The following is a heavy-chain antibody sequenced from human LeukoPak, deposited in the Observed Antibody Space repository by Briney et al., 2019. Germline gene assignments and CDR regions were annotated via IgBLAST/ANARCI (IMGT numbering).Heavy chain of an antibody. J-gene: IGHJ3*02. CDR2: FDPEDGET. V-gene: IGHV1-24*01. Sequence: ASVKVSCKVSGYTLTELSMHWVRQAPGKGLEWMGGFDPEDGETIYAQKFQGRVTMTEDTSTDTAYMELSSLRSEDTAFYYCATSRFAYVDAFDIWAKGQWSPSL. CDR1: GYTLTELS. CDR3: ATSRFAYVDAFDI. D-gene: IGHD3-16*01.